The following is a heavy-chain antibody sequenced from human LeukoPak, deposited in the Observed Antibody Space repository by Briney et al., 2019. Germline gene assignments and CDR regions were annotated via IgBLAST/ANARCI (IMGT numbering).Heavy chain of an antibody. V-gene: IGHV3-48*03. CDR1: GFTFSSYW. CDR2: ISSSGSTI. CDR3: ARGTDYYGSGSYRQDAFDI. J-gene: IGHJ3*02. Sequence: SGGSLRLSCAVSGFTFSSYWMSWVRQAPGKGLEWVSYISSSGSTIYYADSVKGRFTISRDNAKNSLYLQMNSLRAEDTAVYYCARGTDYYGSGSYRQDAFDIWGQGTMVTVSS. D-gene: IGHD3-10*01.